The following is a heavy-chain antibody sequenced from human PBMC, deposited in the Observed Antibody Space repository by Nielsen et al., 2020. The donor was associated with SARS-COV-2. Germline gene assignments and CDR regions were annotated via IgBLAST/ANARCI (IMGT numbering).Heavy chain of an antibody. CDR2: INPTNGGT. V-gene: IGHV1-46*01. J-gene: IGHJ4*02. Sequence: ASVKVSCKASGYTFTNNYMHWVRQAPGQGLEWMGLINPTNGGTTYAQKFQGRVTMTRDTSTSTVYMELSSLRSDDTAVYYCARDSSGTYRRVDYWGQGTLVTVPS. D-gene: IGHD3-22*01. CDR3: ARDSSGTYRRVDY. CDR1: GYTFTNNY.